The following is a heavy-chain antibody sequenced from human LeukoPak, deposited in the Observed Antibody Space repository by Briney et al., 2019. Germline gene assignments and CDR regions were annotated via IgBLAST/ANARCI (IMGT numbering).Heavy chain of an antibody. CDR2: INTKGET. Sequence: SETLSLTCTVSGVSMSAYQWSWVRQSPEKGLEWIGCINTKGETSYNPSLKSRVTTSVDTSKSQFSLRLTSVTAADTAVYYCATSNDAKIAPFDHWSQGAPVTVSS. V-gene: IGHV4-4*09. J-gene: IGHJ4*02. D-gene: IGHD2-21*01. CDR1: GVSMSAYQ. CDR3: ATSNDAKIAPFDH.